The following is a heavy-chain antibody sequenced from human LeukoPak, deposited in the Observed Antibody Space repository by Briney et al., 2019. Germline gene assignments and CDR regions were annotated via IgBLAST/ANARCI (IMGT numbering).Heavy chain of an antibody. V-gene: IGHV3-21*01. Sequence: GGSLRLSCAASGFTFSSYSMNWVRQAPGKGLEWVSSISSSSSYIYYADSVKGRFTISRDNSKNTLYLQMNSLRAEDTAVYYCANLNLGYCSSTSCSGPPWADYWGQGTLVTVSS. CDR1: GFTFSSYS. D-gene: IGHD2-2*01. J-gene: IGHJ4*02. CDR3: ANLNLGYCSSTSCSGPPWADY. CDR2: ISSSSSYI.